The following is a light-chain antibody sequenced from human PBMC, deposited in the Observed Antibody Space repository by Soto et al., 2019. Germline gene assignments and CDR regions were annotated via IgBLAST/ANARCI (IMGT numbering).Light chain of an antibody. V-gene: IGLV2-8*01. CDR1: SSDVGGYNY. CDR3: SSYSGTNYHYV. J-gene: IGLJ1*01. CDR2: EVS. Sequence: QSVLPQPPSACGSFGQSVTISCTGTSSDVGGYNYVSWYQQHPGKAPKLMIYEVSERPSGVPDRFSGSKSGNTASLTVSGLQADDEADYYCSSYSGTNYHYVFGTGTKVTVL.